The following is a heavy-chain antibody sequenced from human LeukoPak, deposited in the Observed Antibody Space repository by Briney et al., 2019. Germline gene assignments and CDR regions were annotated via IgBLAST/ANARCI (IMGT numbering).Heavy chain of an antibody. V-gene: IGHV4-4*07. D-gene: IGHD3-16*02. CDR2: IYTSGST. CDR1: GGSISSYY. J-gene: IGHJ4*02. Sequence: SETLSLTCTVSGGSISSYYWSWIRQPAGKGLEWIGRIYTSGSTNYNPSLKSRVTMSVDTSKNQFSLKLSSVTAADTAVYYCARGRMGVWGSYRPPYYFDYWGQGTLVTVSS. CDR3: ARGRMGVWGSYRPPYYFDY.